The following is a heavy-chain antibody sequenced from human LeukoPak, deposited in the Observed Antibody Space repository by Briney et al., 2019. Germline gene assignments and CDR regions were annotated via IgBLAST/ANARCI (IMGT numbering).Heavy chain of an antibody. CDR2: ISSSGSTI. CDR1: GFTFSDYY. D-gene: IGHD3-22*01. V-gene: IGHV3-11*01. J-gene: IGHJ4*02. CDR3: ARRDSSGYHSFDY. Sequence: GGSLRLSCAASGFTFSDYYMSWIRQAPGKGLEWVSYISSSGSTIYYADSVKGRFTISRDNAKNSLYLQMNSLRAEDTAVYYCARRDSSGYHSFDYWGQGTLVTVSS.